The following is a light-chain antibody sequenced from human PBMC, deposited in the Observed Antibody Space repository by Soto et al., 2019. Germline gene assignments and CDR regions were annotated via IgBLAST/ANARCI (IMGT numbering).Light chain of an antibody. CDR2: QDN. CDR3: QAWDSTTAV. V-gene: IGLV3-1*01. Sequence: SYELTQPPSVSVSPGQTASITCSGDKLGDKYACWYQQKPGQSPVLVIYQDNQRPSGIPERFSGSNSGNTATLTITGTQAMDEADYYCQAWDSTTAVFGTGPRSPS. J-gene: IGLJ1*01. CDR1: KLGDKY.